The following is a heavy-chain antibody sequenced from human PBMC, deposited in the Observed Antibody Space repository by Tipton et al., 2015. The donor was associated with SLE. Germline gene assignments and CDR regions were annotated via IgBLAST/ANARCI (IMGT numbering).Heavy chain of an antibody. Sequence: TLSLTCTVSGGAIASGPFYWDWIRQTPGKGLESIGAISYSGSTYYNPSLESRVTMSVDTSKNQFSLSLTSVTAADTAVYYCARQDNWSHYYFDYWGPGALVIVSA. J-gene: IGHJ4*02. D-gene: IGHD1-20*01. CDR3: ARQDNWSHYYFDY. CDR1: GGAIASGPFY. CDR2: ISYSGST. V-gene: IGHV4-39*07.